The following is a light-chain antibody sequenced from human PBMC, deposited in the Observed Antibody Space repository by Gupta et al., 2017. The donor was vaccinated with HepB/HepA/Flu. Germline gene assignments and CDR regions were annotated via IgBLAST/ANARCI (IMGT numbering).Light chain of an antibody. CDR2: DVS. CDR3: SSYTSSSTLV. Sequence: RAITISCTGTSSDVGGYNYVSWYQQHPGKAPKLMIYDVSNRPSGVSNRFSGSKSGNTASLTISGLQAEDEADYYCSSYTSSSTLVFGEGTKLTVL. V-gene: IGLV2-14*03. J-gene: IGLJ2*01. CDR1: SSDVGGYNY.